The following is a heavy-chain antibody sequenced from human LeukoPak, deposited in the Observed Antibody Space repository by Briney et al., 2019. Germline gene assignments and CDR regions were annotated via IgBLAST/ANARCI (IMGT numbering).Heavy chain of an antibody. D-gene: IGHD3-9*01. Sequence: PSETLSLTCTVSGGSISSYYWSWIRQPPGKGLEWIGYIYCSGSTNYNPSLKSRVTISVDTSKNQFSLKLSSVTAADTAVYYCARHGLITEQIRYFDWLSTADYYYGMDVWGQGTTVTVSS. J-gene: IGHJ6*02. V-gene: IGHV4-59*08. CDR2: IYCSGST. CDR1: GGSISSYY. CDR3: ARHGLITEQIRYFDWLSTADYYYGMDV.